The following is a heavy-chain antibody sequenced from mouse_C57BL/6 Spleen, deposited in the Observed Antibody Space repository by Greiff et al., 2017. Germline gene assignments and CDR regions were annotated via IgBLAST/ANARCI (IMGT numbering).Heavy chain of an antibody. D-gene: IGHD2-1*01. V-gene: IGHV5-9-1*02. CDR1: GFTFSSYA. J-gene: IGHJ4*01. Sequence: EVKLQESGEGLVKPGGSLKLSCAASGFTFSSYAMSWVRQTPEKRLEWVAYISSGGDYIYYADTVKGRFTISRDNARNTLYLQMSSLKSEDTAMYYCTREDGNSLYYAMDYWGQGTSVTVSS. CDR3: TREDGNSLYYAMDY. CDR2: ISSGGDYI.